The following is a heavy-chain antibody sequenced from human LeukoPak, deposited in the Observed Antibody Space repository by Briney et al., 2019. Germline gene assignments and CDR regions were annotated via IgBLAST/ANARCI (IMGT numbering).Heavy chain of an antibody. D-gene: IGHD3-10*01. V-gene: IGHV3-7*01. CDR2: IKQDGSEK. J-gene: IGHJ4*02. Sequence: GGSLRLSCAASGFTFSSYWMSWVRQAPGRGLEWVANIKQDGSEKYYVDSVKGRFTISRDNAKNSLYLQMNSLRAEDTAVYYCARAQPDYGSGSYYNNYWGQGTLVTVSS. CDR1: GFTFSSYW. CDR3: ARAQPDYGSGSYYNNY.